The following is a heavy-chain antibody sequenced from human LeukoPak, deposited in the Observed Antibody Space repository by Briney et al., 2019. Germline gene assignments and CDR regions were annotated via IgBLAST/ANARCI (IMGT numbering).Heavy chain of an antibody. D-gene: IGHD4-17*01. CDR1: GGSISSYY. CDR2: IYYSGST. Sequence: KPSETLSLTCTVSGGSISSYYWSWIRQPPGKGLEWIGYIYYSGSTNYNPSLKSRVTISVDTSKSQFSLKLSSVTAADTAVYYCARLVSYGYGMDVWGQGTTVTVSS. J-gene: IGHJ6*02. V-gene: IGHV4-59*08. CDR3: ARLVSYGYGMDV.